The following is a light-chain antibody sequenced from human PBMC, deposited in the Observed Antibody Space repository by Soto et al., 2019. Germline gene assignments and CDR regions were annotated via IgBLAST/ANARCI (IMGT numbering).Light chain of an antibody. V-gene: IGKV3-11*01. CDR1: QSVSSN. J-gene: IGKJ5*01. CDR2: DAS. CDR3: QQRSYWPPST. Sequence: MVLTQSPATLSVSPGERATLSCRASQSVSSNLAWYQQKPGQAPRLLIYDASNRATGLPARFSGSGSGTDFTLTICSLGPEAFAVFYCQQRSYWPPSTFGQGTRLEIK.